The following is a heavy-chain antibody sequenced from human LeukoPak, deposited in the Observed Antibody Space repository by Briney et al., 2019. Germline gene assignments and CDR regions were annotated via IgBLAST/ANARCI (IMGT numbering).Heavy chain of an antibody. Sequence: SETLSLTCTVSGGSISSSSYYWGWIRQPPGKGLEWIGSIYYSGSTYYNPSLKSRVTISVDTSKNQFSLKLSSVTAADTAVYYCARSYYYDSSGYYLFDYWGQGTLVTVSS. J-gene: IGHJ4*02. V-gene: IGHV4-39*01. CDR3: ARSYYYDSSGYYLFDY. CDR2: IYYSGST. D-gene: IGHD3-22*01. CDR1: GGSISSSSYY.